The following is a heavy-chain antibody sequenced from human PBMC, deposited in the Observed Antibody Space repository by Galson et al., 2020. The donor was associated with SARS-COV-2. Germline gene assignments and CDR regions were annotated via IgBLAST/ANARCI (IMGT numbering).Heavy chain of an antibody. J-gene: IGHJ4*02. D-gene: IGHD2-15*01. CDR1: GGTFSSYA. V-gene: IGHV1-69*13. CDR2: IIPISGTP. Sequence: SVKVSCKASGGTFSSYAISWVRQAPGQGLEWMGGIIPISGTPNYAQKFQGRVTITADESTSTAYMELSSLRSEDTAMYYCMSTLGYCSGGRCYTYGTFDYWGQGTLVTVSS. CDR3: MSTLGYCSGGRCYTYGTFDY.